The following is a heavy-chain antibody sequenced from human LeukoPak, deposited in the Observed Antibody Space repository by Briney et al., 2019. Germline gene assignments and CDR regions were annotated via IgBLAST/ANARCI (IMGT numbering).Heavy chain of an antibody. J-gene: IGHJ4*02. D-gene: IGHD2-2*01. CDR2: INPNSGGT. Sequence: ASVKVSCKASGYTFTGYYMHWVRQAPGQGLEWMGGINPNSGGTNYAQKFQGRVTMTRDTSISTAYMELSRLRSDDTAVYYCARGGDIVVVPAAMPRGYWGQGTLVTVSS. CDR1: GYTFTGYY. CDR3: ARGGDIVVVPAAMPRGY. V-gene: IGHV1-2*02.